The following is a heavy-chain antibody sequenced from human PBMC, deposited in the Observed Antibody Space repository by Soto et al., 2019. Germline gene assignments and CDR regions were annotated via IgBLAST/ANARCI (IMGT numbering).Heavy chain of an antibody. J-gene: IGHJ4*02. CDR2: IRAYNGNT. CDR3: ARDAPPEDY. Sequence: ASVKVSCKASGYTFTSYAMHWVRQAPGQRLEWMGWIRAYNGNTNYAQKLQGRVTMTTDTSTSTAYMELRSLRSDDTAVYYCARDAPPEDYWGQGTLVTVSS. CDR1: GYTFTSYA. V-gene: IGHV1-18*01.